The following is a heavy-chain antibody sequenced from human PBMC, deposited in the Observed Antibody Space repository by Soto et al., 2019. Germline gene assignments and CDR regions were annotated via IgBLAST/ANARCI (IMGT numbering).Heavy chain of an antibody. J-gene: IGHJ6*02. CDR2: IDSDGSST. CDR3: ARGRPYGMDV. Sequence: EVQLVESGGGLVQPGGSLRVSCAASGFTFGSYWMNWVRQAPGKGLVWVSRIDSDGSSTTCADSVKGRFTTSRDNAKNTLYLQMSSLRVEDTAVYYCARGRPYGMDVWGQGTTVTVSS. V-gene: IGHV3-74*01. CDR1: GFTFGSYW.